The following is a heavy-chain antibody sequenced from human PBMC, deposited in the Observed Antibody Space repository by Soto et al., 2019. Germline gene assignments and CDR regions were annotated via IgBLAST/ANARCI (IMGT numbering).Heavy chain of an antibody. J-gene: IGHJ6*02. V-gene: IGHV4-59*01. Sequence: QVQLQESGPGLVKPSETLSLTCTVSGGSISSYYWSWIRQPPGKGLEWIGYIYYSGSTNYNPSLKSRVTISLDTSKNQFSLKLSSVTAADTAVYYCARVKGRGYYYYCGMDVWGQGTTVTVSS. CDR1: GGSISSYY. CDR3: ARVKGRGYYYYCGMDV. CDR2: IYYSGST. D-gene: IGHD3-10*01.